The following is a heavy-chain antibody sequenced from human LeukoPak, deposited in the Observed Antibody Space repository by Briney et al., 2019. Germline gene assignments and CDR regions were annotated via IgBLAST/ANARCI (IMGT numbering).Heavy chain of an antibody. CDR1: GGTISSSSYY. Sequence: SETLSLTCTVSGGTISSSSYYWGWIRQPPGKRLEWLGSIYYSGSTYYNPSLKSRVTISVDTSKNQFSLKLSSVTAEDRAVYYCARRPVSSGWYSGFDYWGQGTLVTVSS. CDR2: IYYSGST. D-gene: IGHD6-19*01. CDR3: ARRPVSSGWYSGFDY. V-gene: IGHV4-39*01. J-gene: IGHJ4*02.